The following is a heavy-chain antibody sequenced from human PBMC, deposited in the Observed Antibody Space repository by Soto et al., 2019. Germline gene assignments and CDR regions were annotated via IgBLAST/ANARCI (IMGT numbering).Heavy chain of an antibody. Sequence: QVQLVESGGGVVQPGRSLRLSCAASGFTFSSYAMHWVRQAPGKGLEWVAVISYDGSNKYYADSVKGRFTISRDNSKNTLYLQMNRLRAEDTAVYYCARSIAARGGFDYWGQGTLVTVSS. D-gene: IGHD6-6*01. CDR1: GFTFSSYA. V-gene: IGHV3-30-3*01. CDR3: ARSIAARGGFDY. J-gene: IGHJ4*02. CDR2: ISYDGSNK.